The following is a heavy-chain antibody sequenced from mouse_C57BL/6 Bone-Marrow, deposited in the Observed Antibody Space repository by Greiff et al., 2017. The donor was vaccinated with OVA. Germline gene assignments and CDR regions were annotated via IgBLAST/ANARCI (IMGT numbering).Heavy chain of an antibody. CDR1: GYTFTSYW. J-gene: IGHJ2*01. Sequence: QVQLQQPGAELVKPGASVKLSCKASGYTFTSYWMHWVKHRPGRGLEWIGRIDPNSGGTKYNEKFKSKATLTVDKPSSTAYMQLSSLTAEDAVVYYCARVDYSNSFFDYWGQGTTLTVSS. V-gene: IGHV1-72*01. CDR2: IDPNSGGT. CDR3: ARVDYSNSFFDY. D-gene: IGHD2-5*01.